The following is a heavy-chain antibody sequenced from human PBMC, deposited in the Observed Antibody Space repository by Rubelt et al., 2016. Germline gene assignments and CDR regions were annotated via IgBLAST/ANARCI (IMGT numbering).Heavy chain of an antibody. CDR3: ARDSAGVGVDY. CDR2: IKHDGSEK. CDR1: GFTFGNHW. Sequence: EVQLVESGGGLVQPGGSLRLSCAASGFTFGNHWMSWIRQAPGKGLEWVANIKHDGSEKYYVDSVKGRFTISRDNAKNLLYLRMNIMTADDTAVYYCARDSAGVGVDYWGQGTLVTVSS. V-gene: IGHV3-7*03. J-gene: IGHJ4*02. D-gene: IGHD1-26*01.